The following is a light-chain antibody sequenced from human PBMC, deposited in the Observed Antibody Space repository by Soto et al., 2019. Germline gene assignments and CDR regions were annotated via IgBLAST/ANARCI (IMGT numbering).Light chain of an antibody. CDR2: DAS. CDR1: QTVASNN. CDR3: HQCGTSPRT. V-gene: IGKV3D-20*01. J-gene: IGKJ4*01. Sequence: EIVLTQSTALLSVSPGQRATLSCGASQTVASNNLAWYQLKPGLAPRLLIFDASYRATGIPDRFSGSVSGTVFTLTISRLEPEDSAVYYCHQCGTSPRTFGGGTQVEIK.